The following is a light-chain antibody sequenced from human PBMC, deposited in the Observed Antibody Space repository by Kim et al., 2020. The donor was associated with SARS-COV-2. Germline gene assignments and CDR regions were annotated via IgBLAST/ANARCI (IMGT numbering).Light chain of an antibody. Sequence: SYELTQPPSVSVSPGQTASITCSGDKLGDKYACWYQQKPGQSPVLVIYQDSKRPSGIPERFSGSNSGNTATLTISGTQAMDEADYYCQAWDSSIYVFRTGTKVTVL. CDR2: QDS. CDR1: KLGDKY. CDR3: QAWDSSIYV. V-gene: IGLV3-1*01. J-gene: IGLJ1*01.